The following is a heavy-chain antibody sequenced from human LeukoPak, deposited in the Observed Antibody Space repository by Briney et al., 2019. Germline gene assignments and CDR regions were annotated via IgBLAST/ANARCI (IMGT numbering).Heavy chain of an antibody. Sequence: ASVKVSCKASGYTFTSYDINWVRQATGQGLEWMGWMNPNSGNTGYAQKFQGRVTMTRNTSISTAYMELRSLRSDDTAVYYCARDIFIIRAPIQYDSSGYYFDYWGQGTLVTVSS. CDR1: GYTFTSYD. V-gene: IGHV1-8*01. J-gene: IGHJ4*02. CDR2: MNPNSGNT. CDR3: ARDIFIIRAPIQYDSSGYYFDY. D-gene: IGHD3-22*01.